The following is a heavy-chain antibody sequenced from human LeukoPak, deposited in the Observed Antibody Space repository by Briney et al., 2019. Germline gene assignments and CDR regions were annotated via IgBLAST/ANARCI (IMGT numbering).Heavy chain of an antibody. Sequence: PSETLSLTCAVYGGSFSGYYWSWIRQPPGKGLEWIGEINHSGSTNYNPSLKSRVTISVDTSKNQFSLKLSSVTAADTAVYYCARPGYSSSWYRRAFDIWGQGTMVTVSS. CDR3: ARPGYSSSWYRRAFDI. CDR2: INHSGST. V-gene: IGHV4-34*01. J-gene: IGHJ3*02. D-gene: IGHD6-13*01. CDR1: GGSFSGYY.